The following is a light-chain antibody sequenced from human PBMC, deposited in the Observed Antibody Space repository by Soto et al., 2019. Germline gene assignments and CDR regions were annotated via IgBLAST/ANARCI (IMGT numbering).Light chain of an antibody. Sequence: AIQLTQSPSSLSASVGDRVTITCRASQGIGSALAWFQQKPGKPPNLLISDASSLESGVPSRFSGSASGTHFTLTISSLQPEDFGTYYCQRFNDYPITFGHGTRLEIK. V-gene: IGKV1D-13*01. CDR1: QGIGSA. CDR2: DAS. CDR3: QRFNDYPIT. J-gene: IGKJ5*01.